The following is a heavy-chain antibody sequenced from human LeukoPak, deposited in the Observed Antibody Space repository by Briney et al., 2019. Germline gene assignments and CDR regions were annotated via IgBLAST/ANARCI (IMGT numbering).Heavy chain of an antibody. CDR1: GFTVSSNY. J-gene: IGHJ6*02. CDR3: ARKWAAAGTSVDYYHGMDV. V-gene: IGHV3-53*01. CDR2: IYSGGST. Sequence: GGSLRLSCAASGFTVSSNYMSWVRQAPGKGVEWVSVIYSGGSTYYADSVKGRFTISRDNSKNTLYLQMNSLRAEDTAVYYCARKWAAAGTSVDYYHGMDVWGQGTTVTVSS. D-gene: IGHD6-13*01.